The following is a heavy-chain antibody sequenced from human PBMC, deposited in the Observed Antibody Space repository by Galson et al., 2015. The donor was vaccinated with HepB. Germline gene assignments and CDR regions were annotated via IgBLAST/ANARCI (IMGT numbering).Heavy chain of an antibody. V-gene: IGHV3-74*01. D-gene: IGHD3-22*01. CDR1: GFTFSSYW. J-gene: IGHJ4*02. CDR2: INSDGSST. Sequence: LRLSCAASGFTFSSYWMHWVRQAPGKGLVWVSRINSDGSSTSYADSVKGRFTISRDNAKNTLYLQMNSLRAEDTAVYYCARALDDSSGYDFDYWGQGTLVTVSS. CDR3: ARALDDSSGYDFDY.